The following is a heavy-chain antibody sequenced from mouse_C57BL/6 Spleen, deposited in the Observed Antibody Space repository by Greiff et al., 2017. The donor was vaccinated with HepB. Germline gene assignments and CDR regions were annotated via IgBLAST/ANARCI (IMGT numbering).Heavy chain of an antibody. V-gene: IGHV5-9*01. CDR2: ISGGGGNT. D-gene: IGHD2-2*01. Sequence: EVMLVESGGGLVKPGGSLKLSCAASGFTFSSYTMSWVRQTPEKRLEWVATISGGGGNTYYPDSVKGRFTISRDNAKNTLYLQMSSLRSEDTALYYCAREKVSTMVKGDYAMDYWGQGTSVTVSS. CDR1: GFTFSSYT. CDR3: AREKVSTMVKGDYAMDY. J-gene: IGHJ4*01.